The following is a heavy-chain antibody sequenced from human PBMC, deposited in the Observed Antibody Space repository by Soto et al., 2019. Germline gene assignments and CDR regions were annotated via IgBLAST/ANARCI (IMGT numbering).Heavy chain of an antibody. D-gene: IGHD3-10*01. J-gene: IGHJ6*03. Sequence: EVQLVESGGGLVQPGGSLRLSCAASGFTFNIYWMHWVRQAPGKGLVWVSHIINDGSRTTYADCVKGRFTISRDNARNTLYLQMNSLRAEDTAVYYCARYPAGYYIDGRGKGTTVTVSS. V-gene: IGHV3-74*01. CDR2: IINDGSRT. CDR3: ARYPAGYYIDG. CDR1: GFTFNIYW.